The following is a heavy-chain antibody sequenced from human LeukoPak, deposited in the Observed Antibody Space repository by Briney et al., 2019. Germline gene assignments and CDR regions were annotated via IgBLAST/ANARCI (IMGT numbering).Heavy chain of an antibody. CDR3: ARPTRSSYFDP. V-gene: IGHV1-2*02. J-gene: IGHJ5*02. CDR1: GYTFTDYY. CDR2: INPNSGGT. Sequence: ASVKVSCKASGYTFTDYYMHWVRQAPGQGREWMGWINPNSGGTNYAQKFQGRVTMTRDTSISTAYMEVSRLRSDDTAVYYCARPTRSSYFDPWGQGTLVTVSS. D-gene: IGHD2-2*01.